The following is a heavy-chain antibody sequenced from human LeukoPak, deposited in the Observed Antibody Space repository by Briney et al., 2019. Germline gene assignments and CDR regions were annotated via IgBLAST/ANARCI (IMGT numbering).Heavy chain of an antibody. J-gene: IGHJ4*02. Sequence: ESGPTLVHPTQPLTLTCTFSGFSLRTSGLGVGWIRQPPGKALEWLALIYWDDDKRYSPSLKSRLTITKDTSKNQVVLTMTNMDPVDTATYYCARHTEKLVLDYWGQGTLVTVSS. CDR2: IYWDDDK. D-gene: IGHD6-6*01. V-gene: IGHV2-5*02. CDR1: GFSLRTSGLG. CDR3: ARHTEKLVLDY.